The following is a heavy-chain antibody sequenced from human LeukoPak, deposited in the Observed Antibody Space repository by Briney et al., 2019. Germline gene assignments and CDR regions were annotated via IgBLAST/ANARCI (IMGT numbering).Heavy chain of an antibody. Sequence: GRSLRLSCAASGFTFSSYAMHWVRQAPGKGLEWVAVISYDGSNKYYADSVKGRFTISRDNSQNTLYLQMNSRRAEDTAVYYCARAPGSYSSSPVDYWGQGTLVTVSS. D-gene: IGHD6-6*01. V-gene: IGHV3-30-3*01. CDR1: GFTFSSYA. J-gene: IGHJ4*02. CDR2: ISYDGSNK. CDR3: ARAPGSYSSSPVDY.